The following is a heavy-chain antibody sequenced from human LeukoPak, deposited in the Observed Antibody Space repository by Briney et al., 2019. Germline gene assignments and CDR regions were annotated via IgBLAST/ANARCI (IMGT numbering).Heavy chain of an antibody. Sequence: ASVKVSCKPSGYTFTTYGISWVRQAPGQGLEWMGWINTYSGDTNYAQKLQGRVTMTTDTSTSTAYMELGSLRSDDTAMYYCARNYQYYASGSSKKAFDNWGQGTLVTVSS. CDR2: INTYSGDT. CDR3: ARNYQYYASGSSKKAFDN. CDR1: GYTFTTYG. V-gene: IGHV1-18*01. J-gene: IGHJ4*02. D-gene: IGHD3-10*01.